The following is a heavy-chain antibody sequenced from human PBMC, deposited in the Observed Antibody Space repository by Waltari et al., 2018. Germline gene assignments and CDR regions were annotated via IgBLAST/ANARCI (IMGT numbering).Heavy chain of an antibody. V-gene: IGHV3-7*03. Sequence: EVQLVESGGGLVQPGGSLRLSCAASGCTFSSYWMSWVRQAPGKGLEWVANIKQDGSEKYYVDSVKGRFTISRDNAKNSLYLQMNSLRAEDTAVYYCARTFSVYYFDYWGQGTLVTVSS. J-gene: IGHJ4*02. CDR2: IKQDGSEK. CDR1: GCTFSSYW. D-gene: IGHD1-26*01. CDR3: ARTFSVYYFDY.